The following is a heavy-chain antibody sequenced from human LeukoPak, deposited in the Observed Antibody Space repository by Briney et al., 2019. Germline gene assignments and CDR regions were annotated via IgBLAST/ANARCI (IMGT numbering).Heavy chain of an antibody. J-gene: IGHJ5*02. CDR3: ARVDYDSSGYWSDWFDP. CDR1: GGSISSSNW. CDR2: IYHSGST. V-gene: IGHV4-4*02. D-gene: IGHD3-22*01. Sequence: PSETLSLTCAVSGGSISSSNWWSWVREPPGKGLEWIGEIYHSGSTNYNPSLKSRVTISVDKSKNQFSLKLSSVTAADTAVYYCARVDYDSSGYWSDWFDPWGQGTLVTVSS.